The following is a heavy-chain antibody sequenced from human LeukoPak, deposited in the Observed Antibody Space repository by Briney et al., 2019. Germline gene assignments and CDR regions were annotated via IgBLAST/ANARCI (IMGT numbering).Heavy chain of an antibody. Sequence: PGGSLRLSCAASGFTFDDYAMHWVRQAPGKGLKWVSSISSSTSANYYPDSVKGRFTISRDSAKNSLYLQMSSLRTEDTAVYYCARGSDTGTSRFDYWGQGTLVTVSS. J-gene: IGHJ4*02. D-gene: IGHD7-27*01. CDR3: ARGSDTGTSRFDY. CDR2: ISSSTSAN. V-gene: IGHV3-48*01. CDR1: GFTFDDYA.